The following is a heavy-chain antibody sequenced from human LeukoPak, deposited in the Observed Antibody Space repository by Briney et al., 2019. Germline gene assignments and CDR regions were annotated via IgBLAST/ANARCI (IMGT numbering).Heavy chain of an antibody. CDR2: IYPGDSDT. Sequence: KRGESLKISCKGSGYSFTSYWIGWVRQMPGKGLEWMGVIYPGDSDTRYSPSFQGHVTISVDKSISTAYLQWSSLMASDTATYYCARLGYCGIGGCQTGYSFDYWGQGTLVIVSS. V-gene: IGHV5-51*01. J-gene: IGHJ4*02. CDR3: ARLGYCGIGGCQTGYSFDY. D-gene: IGHD2-8*01. CDR1: GYSFTSYW.